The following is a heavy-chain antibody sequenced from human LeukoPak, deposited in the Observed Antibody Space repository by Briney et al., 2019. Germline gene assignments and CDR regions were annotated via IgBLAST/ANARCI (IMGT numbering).Heavy chain of an antibody. D-gene: IGHD1-7*01. CDR3: ARVASGSQNYYFDY. V-gene: IGHV3-74*01. CDR1: GFTFSGHW. J-gene: IGHJ4*02. CDR2: TNSDGSSR. Sequence: GGSLRLSCAVSGFTFSGHWMFWVRQAPGKGLEWVSSTNSDGSSRGYTDSVKGRFTVSRDNAKNSLYLQMNSLRVEDTAVYYCARVASGSQNYYFDYWGQGTLVTVSS.